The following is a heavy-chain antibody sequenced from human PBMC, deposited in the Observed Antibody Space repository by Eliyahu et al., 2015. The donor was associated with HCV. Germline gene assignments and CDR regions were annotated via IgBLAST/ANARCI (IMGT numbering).Heavy chain of an antibody. CDR3: ARLGYAYGQADY. D-gene: IGHD5-18*01. Sequence: EVQLVQSGVEVKKPGESLKISCKGSGYSFSNYWIGWVRQMPGKGLEWMGIIWPGDSHTKYSPSLQGQVTIFVDKSISTAYLQWRSLKASDTAIYYCARLGYAYGQADYWGQGTLVTVSS. J-gene: IGHJ4*02. CDR2: IWPGDSHT. CDR1: GYSFSNYW. V-gene: IGHV5-51*03.